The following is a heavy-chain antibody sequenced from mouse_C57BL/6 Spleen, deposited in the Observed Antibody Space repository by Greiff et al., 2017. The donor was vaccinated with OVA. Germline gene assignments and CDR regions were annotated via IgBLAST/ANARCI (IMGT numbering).Heavy chain of an antibody. CDR2: IYPGSGNT. Sequence: QVQLQQSGAELVRPGASVKLSCKASGYTFTDYYINWVKQRPGQGLEWIARIYPGSGNTYYNEKFKGKATLTAEKSSSTAYMQLSSLTSEDSAVYFCARCDAYWGQGTLVTVSA. V-gene: IGHV1-76*01. CDR1: GYTFTDYY. CDR3: ARCDAY. J-gene: IGHJ3*01.